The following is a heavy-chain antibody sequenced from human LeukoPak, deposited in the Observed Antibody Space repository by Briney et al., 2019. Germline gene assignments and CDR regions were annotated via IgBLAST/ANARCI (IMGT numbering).Heavy chain of an antibody. CDR2: IYPCNSDT. V-gene: IGHV5-51*01. J-gene: IGHJ4*02. CDR1: GYRFTSFW. Sequence: GEALKISCKGSGYRFTSFWIGWVRQMPRKGLDGMGIIYPCNSDTRYSPSFQGQVTISADKSISTAYLQWSSLKASDTAMYYCARLSHGSDYWGEGALVTVSS. CDR3: ARLSHGSDY.